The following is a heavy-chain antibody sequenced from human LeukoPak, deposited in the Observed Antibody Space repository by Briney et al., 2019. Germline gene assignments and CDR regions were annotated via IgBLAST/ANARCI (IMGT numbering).Heavy chain of an antibody. Sequence: ASVKISCKASGCTFTSYGISLVRQAPGQGLEWMGWISAYNGNTNYGQNLQGRVTMTTDTSTSTAYMELRSLRSDDTVVHYCARLLDSDSSGYHFDYWGQGTLVTVSP. CDR1: GCTFTSYG. V-gene: IGHV1-18*01. D-gene: IGHD3-22*01. J-gene: IGHJ4*02. CDR2: ISAYNGNT. CDR3: ARLLDSDSSGYHFDY.